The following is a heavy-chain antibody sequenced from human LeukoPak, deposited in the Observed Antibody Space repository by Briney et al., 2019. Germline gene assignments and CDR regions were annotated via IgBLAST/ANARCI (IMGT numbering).Heavy chain of an antibody. D-gene: IGHD5-18*01. CDR2: IWYGGSNK. Sequence: GRSLRLSCAASGFTFSSYGMHWVRQAPGKGLEWVAVIWYGGSNKYYADSVKGRFTISRDNSKNTLYLQMNSLRAEDTAVYYCAKGSKEYSPGYWGQGTLVTVSS. J-gene: IGHJ4*02. CDR3: AKGSKEYSPGY. CDR1: GFTFSSYG. V-gene: IGHV3-33*08.